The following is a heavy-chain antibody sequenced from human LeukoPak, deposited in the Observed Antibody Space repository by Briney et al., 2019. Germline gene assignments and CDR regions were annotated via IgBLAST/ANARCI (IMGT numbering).Heavy chain of an antibody. D-gene: IGHD1-26*01. J-gene: IGHJ4*02. CDR2: INPSGGST. CDR1: GSTFTSYY. Sequence: ASVKVPCKASGSTFTSYYMHWVRQAPGQGLERMGIINPSGGSTSYAQTFQGRVTMTRDTSTSTVYLELSSLRSEDTAVYYCARDLVGATRVYYFDYWGQGTLVTVSS. V-gene: IGHV1-46*01. CDR3: ARDLVGATRVYYFDY.